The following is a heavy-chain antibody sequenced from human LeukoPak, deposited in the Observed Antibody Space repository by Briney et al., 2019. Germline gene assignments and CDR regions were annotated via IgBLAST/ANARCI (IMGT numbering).Heavy chain of an antibody. Sequence: GGSLRLSCAASGFTFSSYGMHWVRQAPGKGLEWVAVIWYDGSNKYYADSVKGRFTISRDNSKNTLYLQMNSLRAEDTAVYYCARRSSGWYGQDYWGQGTLVTVSS. J-gene: IGHJ4*02. CDR3: ARRSSGWYGQDY. CDR1: GFTFSSYG. D-gene: IGHD6-19*01. V-gene: IGHV3-33*01. CDR2: IWYDGSNK.